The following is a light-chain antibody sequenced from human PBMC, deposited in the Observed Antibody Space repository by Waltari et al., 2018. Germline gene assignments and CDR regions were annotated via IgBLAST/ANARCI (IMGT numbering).Light chain of an antibody. CDR3: QVWDRSTDHSI. V-gene: IGLV3-21*03. J-gene: IGLJ2*01. CDR1: DIGSQS. CDR2: DDS. Sequence: SYVLTPPPSVPVAPGKTANITWRGNDIGSQSLHWYQQKPGKVPVRVVHDDSGRPSGSPERFSGSNSGNTATLTITRVEVGDEADYYCQVWDRSTDHSIFGGGTELTVL.